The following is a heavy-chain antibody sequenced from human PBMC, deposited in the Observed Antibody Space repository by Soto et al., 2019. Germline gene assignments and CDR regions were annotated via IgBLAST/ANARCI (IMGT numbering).Heavy chain of an antibody. CDR3: AKETSPNTYYTFDF. CDR2: ISEDGVYT. J-gene: IGHJ3*01. Sequence: LRLSCTASGFTFSTYAMSWVRQAPGEGLEWVSSISEDGVYTDYADSVKGRFTISRDNSKNTLFVQMTSLRAEDTAVYYCAKETSPNTYYTFDFWGQRTMVTVSS. CDR1: GFTFSTYA. D-gene: IGHD2-8*01. V-gene: IGHV3-23*01.